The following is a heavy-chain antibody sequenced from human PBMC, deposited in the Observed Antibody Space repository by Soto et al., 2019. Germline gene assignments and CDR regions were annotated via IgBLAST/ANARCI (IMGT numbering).Heavy chain of an antibody. V-gene: IGHV1-69*02. CDR3: ARSDSMRYYDILTGHQPPTNYYYYYYMDV. CDR2: IIPILGIA. J-gene: IGHJ6*03. CDR1: GGTFSSYT. D-gene: IGHD3-9*01. Sequence: SVKVSCKASGGTFSSYTISWVRQAPGQGLEWMGRIIPILGIANYAQKFQGRVTITADKSTSTAYMELSSLRSEDTAVYYCARSDSMRYYDILTGHQPPTNYYYYYYMDVWGKGTTVTVSS.